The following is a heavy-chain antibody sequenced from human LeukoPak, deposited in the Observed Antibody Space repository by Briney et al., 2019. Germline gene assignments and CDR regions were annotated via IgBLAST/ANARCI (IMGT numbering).Heavy chain of an antibody. D-gene: IGHD3-3*01. CDR1: GYTFTGYY. CDR2: INPNSGGT. Sequence: ASVKVSCKASGYTFTGYYMHWVRQAPGQGLEWMGWINPNSGGTNYAQKFQGRVTMTRDTSISTAYMELSRLRSDDTAVYYCARGDYDFWRGYQTDYWGQGTLVTVSS. J-gene: IGHJ4*02. V-gene: IGHV1-2*02. CDR3: ARGDYDFWRGYQTDY.